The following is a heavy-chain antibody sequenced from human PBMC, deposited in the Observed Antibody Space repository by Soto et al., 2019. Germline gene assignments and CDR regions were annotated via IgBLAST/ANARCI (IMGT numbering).Heavy chain of an antibody. Sequence: VGSLRLSCAASGFTFSSYGMHWVRQAPGKGLEWVAVISYDGSNKYYADSVKGRFTISRDNSKNTLYLQMNSLRAEDTAVYYCAKEGNYYDSSGYLGYWGQGTLVTVSS. CDR2: ISYDGSNK. V-gene: IGHV3-30*18. CDR1: GFTFSSYG. CDR3: AKEGNYYDSSGYLGY. J-gene: IGHJ4*02. D-gene: IGHD3-22*01.